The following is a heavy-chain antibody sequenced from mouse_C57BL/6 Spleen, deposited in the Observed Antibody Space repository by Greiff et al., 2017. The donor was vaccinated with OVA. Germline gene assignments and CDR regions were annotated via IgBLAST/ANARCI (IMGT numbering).Heavy chain of an antibody. D-gene: IGHD1-1*01. CDR2: ISSGSSTI. V-gene: IGHV5-17*01. CDR3: ARGDYDGSSYVAWFAY. J-gene: IGHJ3*01. Sequence: EVKLQESGGGLVKPGGSLKLSCAASGFTFSDYGMHWVRQAPEKGLEWVAYISSGSSTIYYADTVKGRFTISRDNAKNTLFLQMTSLRSEDTAMYYCARGDYDGSSYVAWFAYWGQGTLVTVSA. CDR1: GFTFSDYG.